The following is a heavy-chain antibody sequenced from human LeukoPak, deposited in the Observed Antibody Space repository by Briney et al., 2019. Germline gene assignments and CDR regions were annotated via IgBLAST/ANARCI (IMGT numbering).Heavy chain of an antibody. J-gene: IGHJ5*02. Sequence: PSETLSLTCTVSGGSISSYYWSWLRQPPGKGLEWIGYIYYSGSTNYHPSLKSRVTISVDTSKNQSSLKLSSVTAADTAVYYCARLWQNWFDPWGQGTLVTVSS. CDR1: GGSISSYY. V-gene: IGHV4-59*08. CDR2: IYYSGST. CDR3: ARLWQNWFDP.